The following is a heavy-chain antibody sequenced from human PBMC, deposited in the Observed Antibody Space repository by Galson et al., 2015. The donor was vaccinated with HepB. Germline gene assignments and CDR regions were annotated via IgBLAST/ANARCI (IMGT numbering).Heavy chain of an antibody. Sequence: SLRLSCAASGFTFSSYGMHWVRQAPGKGLEWVAVIWYDGSNKYYADSVKGRFTISRDNSKNTLYLQMNSLRAEDTAVYYCARDSTVDTAIPGAPGYWGQGTLVTVSS. CDR3: ARDSTVDTAIPGAPGY. CDR2: IWYDGSNK. V-gene: IGHV3-33*08. J-gene: IGHJ4*02. D-gene: IGHD5-18*01. CDR1: GFTFSSYG.